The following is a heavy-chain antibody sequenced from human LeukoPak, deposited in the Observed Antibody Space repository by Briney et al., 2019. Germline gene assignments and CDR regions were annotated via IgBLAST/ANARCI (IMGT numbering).Heavy chain of an antibody. CDR2: ISGDAGNT. J-gene: IGHJ4*02. Sequence: PGGSLRLSCAASGFTFSNYWMHWVRQAPGKGLEWVSGISGDAGNTDYADSVEGRFTISRDNSKNTVTLQMNSLRVEDSALYYCAKDLGHRSDYWFDWWGQGTLVTVSS. CDR3: AKDLGHRSDYWFDW. D-gene: IGHD3-16*01. CDR1: GFTFSNYW. V-gene: IGHV3-23*01.